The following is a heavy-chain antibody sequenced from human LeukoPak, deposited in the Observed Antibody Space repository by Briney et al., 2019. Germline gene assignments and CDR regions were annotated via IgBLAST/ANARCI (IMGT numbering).Heavy chain of an antibody. CDR2: ISAYNGDT. D-gene: IGHD3-22*01. CDR1: GYTFTSDG. V-gene: IGHV1-18*01. CDR3: ARMHSRGCYDY. Sequence: ASVKVSCKTSGYTFTSDGISWVRQAPGQGLEWMGWISAYNGDTNYAQNLQGRVTMTIDTSTSTAFMELRSLRFDDTAVYYCARMHSRGCYDYWGQGTLVTVSS. J-gene: IGHJ4*02.